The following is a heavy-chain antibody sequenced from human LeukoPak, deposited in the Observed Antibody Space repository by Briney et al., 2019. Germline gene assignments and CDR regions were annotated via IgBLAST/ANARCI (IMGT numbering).Heavy chain of an antibody. CDR3: ASLLINFYYGMDV. D-gene: IGHD3-16*01. CDR2: ISSSSSYI. J-gene: IGHJ6*02. CDR1: GFTFSSYS. Sequence: GGSLRLSRAASGFTFSSYSMNWVRQAPGKGLEWVSSISSSSSYIYYADSVKGRFTISRDNAKNSLYLQMNSLRAEDTAVYYCASLLINFYYGMDVWGQGTTVTVSS. V-gene: IGHV3-21*01.